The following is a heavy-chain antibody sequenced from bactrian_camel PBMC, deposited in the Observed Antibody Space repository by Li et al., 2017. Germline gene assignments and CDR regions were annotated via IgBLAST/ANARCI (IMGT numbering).Heavy chain of an antibody. CDR3: TRETQWVGYYEFAEY. V-gene: IGHV3S42*01. J-gene: IGHJ4*01. Sequence: DVQLVESGGGLVQPGGSLRLPCAASGLTFSTYAMSWVRQAPGQGLEWVSDINSSGRSTNYADSVKGRFTISRDNAKNTLYLQLNSLTREDSAMYYRTRETQWVGYYEFAEYWGQGTQVTVS. CDR1: GLTFSTYA. D-gene: IGHD5*01. CDR2: INSSGRST.